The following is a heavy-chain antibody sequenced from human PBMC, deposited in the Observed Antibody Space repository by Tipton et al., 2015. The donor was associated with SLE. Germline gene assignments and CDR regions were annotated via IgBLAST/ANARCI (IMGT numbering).Heavy chain of an antibody. D-gene: IGHD3-22*01. CDR1: GFTFSRYT. CDR3: ARDLTGGNYYDSSGYYRDY. V-gene: IGHV3-48*03. J-gene: IGHJ4*02. CDR2: ISSSGSTR. Sequence: SLRLSCAASGFTFSRYTMSWVRQAPGKGLEWVSYISSSGSTRYYADSVKGRFTISRDNAKNSLYLQMNSLRAEDTAVYYCARDLTGGNYYDSSGYYRDYWGQGTLVTVSS.